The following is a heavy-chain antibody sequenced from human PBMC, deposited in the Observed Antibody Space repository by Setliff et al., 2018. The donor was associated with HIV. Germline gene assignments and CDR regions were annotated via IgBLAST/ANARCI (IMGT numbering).Heavy chain of an antibody. J-gene: IGHJ3*02. CDR3: ARETLRWKSRAFDI. CDR2: ISPNSGGT. V-gene: IGHV1-2*02. Sequence: GASVKVSCKASGYTFTGYYMHWVRQAPGQGLEWMGWISPNSGGTNYAQKFQGRVTMTRDTSISTAYMELSRLRSDDTAVYYCARETLRWKSRAFDIWGQGTMVTV. D-gene: IGHD4-17*01. CDR1: GYTFTGYY.